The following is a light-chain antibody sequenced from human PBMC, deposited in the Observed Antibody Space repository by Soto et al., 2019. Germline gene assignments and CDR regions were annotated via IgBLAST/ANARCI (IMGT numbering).Light chain of an antibody. J-gene: IGKJ1*01. CDR3: QQYDNWPSWT. CDR1: PSVTSG. V-gene: IGKV3-15*01. CDR2: DVS. Sequence: EVVMTQSPATLSVSPGERATLSCRAGPSVTSGLAWYQQRPGRAPRLLIYDVSTRATGVPARFSGNGSGTEFTLTISSLQSEDFAVYYCQQYDNWPSWTFGQGTKVDIK.